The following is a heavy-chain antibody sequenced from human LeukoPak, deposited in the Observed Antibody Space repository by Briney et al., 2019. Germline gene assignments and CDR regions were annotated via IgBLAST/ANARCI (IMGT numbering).Heavy chain of an antibody. D-gene: IGHD1-14*01. Sequence: SETLSLTCTVSSGSIGSSSNYWGWIRQAPGKGLEWIGNVYYSGSTFYNPSLKSRVTISVDTSKNQFSLNLSSVTAADTAVYYCTRFSTASSRPAYYWGQGTLVIVSS. CDR3: TRFSTASSRPAYY. CDR1: SGSIGSSSNY. V-gene: IGHV4-39*01. CDR2: VYYSGST. J-gene: IGHJ4*02.